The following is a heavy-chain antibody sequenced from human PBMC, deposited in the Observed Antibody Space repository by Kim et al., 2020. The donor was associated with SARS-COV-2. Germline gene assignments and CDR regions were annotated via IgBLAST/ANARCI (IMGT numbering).Heavy chain of an antibody. Sequence: SETLSLTCTVSGGSISSYYWSWIRQPPGKGLEWIGYIYYSGSTNYNPSLKSRVTISVDTSKNQFSLKLSSVTAADTAVYYCARRRPRGYNWNDAEAFDIWGQGTMVTVSS. CDR1: GGSISSYY. CDR2: IYYSGST. J-gene: IGHJ3*02. V-gene: IGHV4-59*13. D-gene: IGHD1-20*01. CDR3: ARRRPRGYNWNDAEAFDI.